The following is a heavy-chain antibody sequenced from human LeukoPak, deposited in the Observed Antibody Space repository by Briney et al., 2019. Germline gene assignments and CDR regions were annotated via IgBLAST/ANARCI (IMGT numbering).Heavy chain of an antibody. V-gene: IGHV3-7*03. J-gene: IGHJ4*02. CDR3: ARYPYGSGTYYYFDY. CDR1: GFTFSSYW. D-gene: IGHD3-10*01. CDR2: IKQDGSEK. Sequence: GGSLRLCCAASGFTFSSYWMSWDRQAPGKGLEWVANIKQDGSEKYYVDSVKGRFTISRDNAKNSLYLQMNSLRAEDTAVYYCARYPYGSGTYYYFDYWGQGTLVTVSS.